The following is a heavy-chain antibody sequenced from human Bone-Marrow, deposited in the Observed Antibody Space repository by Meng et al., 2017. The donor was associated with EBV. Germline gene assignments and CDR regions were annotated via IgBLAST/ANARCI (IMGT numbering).Heavy chain of an antibody. Sequence: QVQLKQWGAGLFKPSETLSLTCAVYGGSFSGYYWSWIRQPPGKGLEWIGEINHSGSTNYNPSLKSRVTISVDTSKNQFSLKLSSVTAADTAVYYCARGRGYSSPNFDYWGQGTLVTVSS. V-gene: IGHV4-34*01. CDR2: INHSGST. CDR3: ARGRGYSSPNFDY. D-gene: IGHD6-13*01. J-gene: IGHJ4*02. CDR1: GGSFSGYY.